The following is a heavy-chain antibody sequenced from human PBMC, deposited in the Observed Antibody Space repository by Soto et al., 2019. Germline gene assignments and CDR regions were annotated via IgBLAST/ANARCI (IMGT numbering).Heavy chain of an antibody. V-gene: IGHV3-21*01. Sequence: GGSLRLSCAASGFTFRSLTMNWVRQAPGKGLEWVSTISSNSAYIYYTDALRGRFTISRDNAKNSLHLQMNSLRAEDTAVYYCTRDASRDSSARGWFDPWGPGTLVTVSS. CDR2: ISSNSAYI. D-gene: IGHD6-13*01. J-gene: IGHJ5*02. CDR1: GFTFRSLT. CDR3: TRDASRDSSARGWFDP.